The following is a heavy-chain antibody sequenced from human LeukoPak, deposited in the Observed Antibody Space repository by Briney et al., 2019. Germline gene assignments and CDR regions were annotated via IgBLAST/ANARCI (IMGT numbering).Heavy chain of an antibody. CDR1: GFTFSSYS. J-gene: IGHJ4*02. CDR3: AKDARVYWVRYFDY. D-gene: IGHD1-26*01. V-gene: IGHV3-21*04. CDR2: ISSSSSYI. Sequence: GGSLRLSCAASGFTFSSYSMNWVRQAPGKGLEWVSSISSSSSYIYYADSVKGRFTISRDNAKNSLYLQMNSLRAEDTAVYYCAKDARVYWVRYFDYWGQGTLVTVSS.